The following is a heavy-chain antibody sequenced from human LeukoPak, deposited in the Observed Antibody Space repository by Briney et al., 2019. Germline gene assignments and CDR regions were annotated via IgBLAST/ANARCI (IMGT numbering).Heavy chain of an antibody. V-gene: IGHV3-23*01. CDR1: GFTFSSYT. CDR3: AKDGGLWVSAHWGDS. Sequence: GGSLRLSCTASGFTFSSYTMTWVRRAPGKGLKWVSTITTGDGNTYYADSVKGRFTVSRDDSKNTLYLQMNSLRAEDTAVYYCAKDGGLWVSAHWGDSWGRGTLVTVSP. D-gene: IGHD7-27*01. CDR2: ITTGDGNT. J-gene: IGHJ4*02.